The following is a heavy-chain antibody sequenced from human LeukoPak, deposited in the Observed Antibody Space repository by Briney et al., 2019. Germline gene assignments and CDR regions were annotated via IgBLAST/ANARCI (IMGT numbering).Heavy chain of an antibody. J-gene: IGHJ6*02. CDR2: IYYSGST. CDR3: ARAPYYDFWSGYSARRGMDV. V-gene: IGHV4-59*01. D-gene: IGHD3-3*01. CDR1: GGSISSYY. Sequence: SETLSLTCTVSGGSISSYYWSWIRQPPGKGLEWIGYIYYSGSTNYNPSLKSRVTIPVDTSKTQFSLKLTSVTAADTAVYYCARAPYYDFWSGYSARRGMDVWGQGTTVTVSS.